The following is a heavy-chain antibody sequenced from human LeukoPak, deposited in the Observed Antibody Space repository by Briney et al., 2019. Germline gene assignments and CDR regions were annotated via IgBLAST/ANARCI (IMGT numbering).Heavy chain of an antibody. V-gene: IGHV4-30-2*01. J-gene: IGHJ4*02. Sequence: ASETLSLTCAVSGGSISSGGYSWSWVRQPPGKGLEWIGYIYHSGSTYYNPSLKSRVTISVDRSKNQFSLKLSSVTAADTAVYYCASSYDFWSYDYWGQGTLVTVSS. D-gene: IGHD3-3*01. CDR2: IYHSGST. CDR3: ASSYDFWSYDY. CDR1: GGSISSGGYS.